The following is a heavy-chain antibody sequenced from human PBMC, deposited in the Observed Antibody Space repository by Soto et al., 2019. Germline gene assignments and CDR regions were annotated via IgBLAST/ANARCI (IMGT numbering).Heavy chain of an antibody. V-gene: IGHV4-39*02. Sequence: QLQLQESGPGLVEPSETLSLTCIVSGGSVSSSSYYWGWIRQPPGKGLEWIGSVYYRGRTYYSPSFESRVTXSXXMSKNPFSLNLISVPAADTAVYYCARIDSSGGLDSWGQGILVTVSS. J-gene: IGHJ1*01. CDR3: ARIDSSGGLDS. D-gene: IGHD3-22*01. CDR1: GGSVSSSSYY. CDR2: VYYRGRT.